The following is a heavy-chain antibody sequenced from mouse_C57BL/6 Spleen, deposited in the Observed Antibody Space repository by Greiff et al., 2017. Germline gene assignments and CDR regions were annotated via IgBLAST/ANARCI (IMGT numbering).Heavy chain of an antibody. CDR2: INPNNGGT. V-gene: IGHV1-26*01. J-gene: IGHJ4*01. Sequence: VQLRQSGPELVKPGASVKISCKASGYTFTDYYMNWVKQSHGKSLEWIGDINPNNGGTSYNQKFKGKATLTVDKSSSTAYMELRSLTSEDSAVYYCARGGFYAMDYWGQGTSVTVSS. CDR1: GYTFTDYY. CDR3: ARGGFYAMDY.